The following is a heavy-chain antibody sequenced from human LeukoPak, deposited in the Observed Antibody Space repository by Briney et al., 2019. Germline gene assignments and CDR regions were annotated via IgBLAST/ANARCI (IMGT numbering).Heavy chain of an antibody. D-gene: IGHD6-6*01. CDR3: ARVLAARPYYYYYYYMDV. CDR1: GFTFSSYW. CDR2: IKQDGSEK. Sequence: GGSLRLSCAASGFTFSSYWMSWVRQAPGKGLEWVANIKQDGSEKYYVDSVKGRFTISRDNAKNSLYLQMNSLRAEDTAVYYCARVLAARPYYYYYYYMDVWGKGTTVTVSS. V-gene: IGHV3-7*04. J-gene: IGHJ6*03.